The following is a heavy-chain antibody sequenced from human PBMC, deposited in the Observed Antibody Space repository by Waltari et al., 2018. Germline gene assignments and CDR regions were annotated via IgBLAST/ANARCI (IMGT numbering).Heavy chain of an antibody. CDR3: ARSSTTVTTFG. Sequence: EVQLVASGGGLVKAGGSLRLSCAAFGFTLSPYSMNWVRQAPGKGLEWVSSISSSSLYMSYADSVKGRVTISRDNAKNSLYLQMNSLRVEDTAVYYCARSSTTVTTFGWGQGTLVTVSS. D-gene: IGHD4-17*01. V-gene: IGHV3-21*01. CDR1: GFTLSPYS. J-gene: IGHJ4*02. CDR2: ISSSSLYM.